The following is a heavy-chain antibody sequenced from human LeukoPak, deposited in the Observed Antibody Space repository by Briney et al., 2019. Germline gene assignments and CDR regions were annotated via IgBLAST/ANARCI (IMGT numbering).Heavy chain of an antibody. V-gene: IGHV3-21*01. CDR2: ISSSSSYI. D-gene: IGHD2-15*01. J-gene: IGHJ6*03. CDR3: ARAPARYCSGGSCYYYYYMDV. Sequence: GGSLRLSCAASGFTFSSYSMNWVRQAPGKGLEWVSYISSSSSYIYYADSVKGRFTISRDNAKNSLYLQMNSLRAEDTAVYYCARAPARYCSGGSCYYYYYMDVWGKGTTVTVSS. CDR1: GFTFSSYS.